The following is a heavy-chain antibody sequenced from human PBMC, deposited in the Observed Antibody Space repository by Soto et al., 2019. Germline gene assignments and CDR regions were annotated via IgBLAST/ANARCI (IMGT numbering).Heavy chain of an antibody. CDR2: ISGSGGST. V-gene: IGHV3-23*01. CDR1: GFTYSCYA. CDR3: AKVAYSDSSSWTNNWCDP. D-gene: IGHD6-13*01. J-gene: IGHJ5*02. Sequence: EGSLRLSCAASGFTYSCYAMSWVRQAPGKGLEWVSAISGSGGSTYYADSVKGRFTISRDNSKNTLYLQMNSLRAEDTAVYYCAKVAYSDSSSWTNNWCDPWGQGTLVAVSS.